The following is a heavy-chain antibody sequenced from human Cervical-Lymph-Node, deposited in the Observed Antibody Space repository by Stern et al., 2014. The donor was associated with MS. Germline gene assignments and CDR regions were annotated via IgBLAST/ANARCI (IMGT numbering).Heavy chain of an antibody. CDR2: VFSNDEK. V-gene: IGHV2-26*03. D-gene: IGHD2-8*01. CDR1: GLSLSNARMG. J-gene: IGHJ4*02. CDR3: ARIPYCTNGVCSLWDYFFDL. Sequence: QVPLKESGPVLVKPTETVTLTCTISGLSLSNARMGVTWIRQPPGKALEWLAQVFSNDEKSYNTSLESRLTISQDTSQSQVVLTMTNMEPVDTATYYCARIPYCTNGVCSLWDYFFDLWGQGILVTVSS.